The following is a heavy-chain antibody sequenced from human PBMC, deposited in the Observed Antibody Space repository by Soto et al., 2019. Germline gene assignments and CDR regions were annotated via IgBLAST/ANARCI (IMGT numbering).Heavy chain of an antibody. Sequence: SETLSLTCAVYGGSFSGYYWSWIRQPPGKGLEWIGEIKHSGSTNYNPSLKSRVTISVDTSKNQFSLKLSSVTAADTAVYYCGRGGKQLVRRYYYYMNVWGKETTFTVSS. CDR1: GGSFSGYY. D-gene: IGHD6-13*01. J-gene: IGHJ6*03. CDR2: IKHSGST. V-gene: IGHV4-34*01. CDR3: GRGGKQLVRRYYYYMNV.